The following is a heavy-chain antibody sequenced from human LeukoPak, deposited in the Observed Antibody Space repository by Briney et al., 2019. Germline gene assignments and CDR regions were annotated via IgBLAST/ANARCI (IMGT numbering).Heavy chain of an antibody. CDR1: GDSTSNFY. Sequence: SETLSPTCTVSGDSTSNFYWNWIRQSPGKGLEWIGNIHYSGSSVYNPSLKSRGTISIDTSRRQFFLKLNSVTAADTAVYFCALAPDSNWFDFWGPGTLVTVSS. D-gene: IGHD2-21*01. J-gene: IGHJ5*01. CDR2: IHYSGSS. CDR3: ALAPDSNWFDF. V-gene: IGHV4-59*03.